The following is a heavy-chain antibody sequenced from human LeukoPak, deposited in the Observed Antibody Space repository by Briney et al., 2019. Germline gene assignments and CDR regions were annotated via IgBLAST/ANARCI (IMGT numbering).Heavy chain of an antibody. CDR2: INDSGST. V-gene: IGHV4-34*01. Sequence: SETLSLTCAVYGVSFSGYYWRWVRQPPGKGLEWLGEINDSGSTNYNPSRKSGVTISVDTTKNQFSLKLSSVTAADTAVYYCARGTYYYDSSGYSYWGQGTLVTVSS. D-gene: IGHD3-22*01. J-gene: IGHJ4*02. CDR1: GVSFSGYY. CDR3: ARGTYYYDSSGYSY.